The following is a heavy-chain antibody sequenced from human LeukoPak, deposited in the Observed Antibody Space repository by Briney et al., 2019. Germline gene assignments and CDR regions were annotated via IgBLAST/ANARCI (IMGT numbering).Heavy chain of an antibody. CDR1: GFTFSTYW. J-gene: IGHJ6*02. CDR2: IRQDGSEQ. D-gene: IGHD3-10*01. V-gene: IGHV3-7*01. Sequence: GGSLRLSCAASGFTFSTYWMSWVRQAPGKGLEWVANIRQDGSEQYYVDSVKGRFTISRDNAKNSLYLQMNSLRAEDTAVYYCARAQNYGSGSYWASYYYGMDVWGQGTTVTVSS. CDR3: ARAQNYGSGSYWASYYYGMDV.